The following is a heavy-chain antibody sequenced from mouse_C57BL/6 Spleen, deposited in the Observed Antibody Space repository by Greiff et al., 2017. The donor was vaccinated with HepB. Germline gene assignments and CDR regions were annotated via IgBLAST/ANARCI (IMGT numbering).Heavy chain of an antibody. J-gene: IGHJ4*01. CDR3: ARPDSSSYAMDY. V-gene: IGHV5-6*01. D-gene: IGHD1-1*01. Sequence: EVQLVESGGDLVKPGGSLKLSCAASGFTFSSYGMSWVRQTPDKRLEWVATISSGGSYTYYPDSVKGRFTISRDNATNTLYLQMSSLKSEDTAMYYCARPDSSSYAMDYWGQGTSVTVSS. CDR2: ISSGGSYT. CDR1: GFTFSSYG.